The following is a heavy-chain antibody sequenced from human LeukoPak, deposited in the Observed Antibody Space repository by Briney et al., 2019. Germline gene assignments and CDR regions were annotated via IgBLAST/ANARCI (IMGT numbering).Heavy chain of an antibody. CDR3: AGGDLAADNWFDP. CDR1: GGSISSYY. V-gene: IGHV4-59*01. CDR2: IYYSGST. D-gene: IGHD6-13*01. J-gene: IGHJ5*02. Sequence: PSETLSLTCTVSGGSISSYYWSWLRQPPGKGLEWIGYIYYSGSTNYNPSLRSRVTISVDTSKNQFSLKLSSVTAADTAVYYCAGGDLAADNWFDPWGQGTLVTVSS.